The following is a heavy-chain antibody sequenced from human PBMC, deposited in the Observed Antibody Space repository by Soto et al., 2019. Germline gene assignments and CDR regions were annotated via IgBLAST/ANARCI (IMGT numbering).Heavy chain of an antibody. CDR2: ISVNNGNT. J-gene: IGHJ5*02. D-gene: IGHD6-19*01. V-gene: IGHV1-18*01. CDR3: ARVSSGWYYWFDP. Sequence: ASVKVSCKASGYTFTSYLISWVRQAPGQGLEWMGWISVNNGNTNYAQKLQGRVTMTTDTSTSTAYMELRSLRSDDTAVYYCARVSSGWYYWFDPWGQGTLVTSPQ. CDR1: GYTFTSYL.